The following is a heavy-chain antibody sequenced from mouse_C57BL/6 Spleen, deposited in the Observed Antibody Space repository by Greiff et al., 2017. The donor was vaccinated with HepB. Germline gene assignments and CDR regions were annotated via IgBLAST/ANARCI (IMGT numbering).Heavy chain of an antibody. CDR3: ARLGIYYDYDGFDY. V-gene: IGHV1-26*01. CDR1: GYTFTDYY. J-gene: IGHJ2*01. D-gene: IGHD2-4*01. CDR2: INPNNGGT. Sequence: VQLQQSGPELVKPGASVKISCKASGYTFTDYYMNWVKQSHGKSLEWIGDINPNNGGTSYNQKFKGKATLTVDKSSSTAYMELRSLTSEDSAVYYCARLGIYYDYDGFDYWGQGTTLTVSS.